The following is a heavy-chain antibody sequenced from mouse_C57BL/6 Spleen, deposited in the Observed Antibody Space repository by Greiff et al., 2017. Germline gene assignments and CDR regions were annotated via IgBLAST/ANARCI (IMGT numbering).Heavy chain of an antibody. D-gene: IGHD2-1*01. CDR2: ISYDGSN. CDR1: GYSITSGYY. J-gene: IGHJ2*01. CDR3: ASRPYGNYEFDY. Sequence: ESGPGLVKPSQSLSLTCSVTGYSITSGYYWNWIRQFPGNKLEWMGYISYDGSNNYNPSLKNRISITRDTSKNQFFLKLNSVTTEDTATYYCASRPYGNYEFDYWGQGTTLTVSS. V-gene: IGHV3-6*01.